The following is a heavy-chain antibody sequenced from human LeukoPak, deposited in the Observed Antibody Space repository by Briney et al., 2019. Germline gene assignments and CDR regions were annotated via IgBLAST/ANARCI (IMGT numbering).Heavy chain of an antibody. CDR3: ASGGMGARKYYSDPFHY. D-gene: IGHD3-10*01. J-gene: IGHJ4*02. CDR1: GFTFISHY. CDR2: IYSGGST. V-gene: IGHV3-53*01. Sequence: PGGPLNLSFAASGFTFISHYMSGARQAPGKGLEWVSIIYSGGSTYYADSVRGRFTISRDSSKNTVCLQMNSLRAEDTAVYYCASGGMGARKYYSDPFHYWGQGTLVTVSS.